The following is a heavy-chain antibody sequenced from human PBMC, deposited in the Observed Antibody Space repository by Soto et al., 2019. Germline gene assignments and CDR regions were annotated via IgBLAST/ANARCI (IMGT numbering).Heavy chain of an antibody. CDR2: IYSGGST. CDR1: GFTVSSNY. D-gene: IGHD3-10*01. V-gene: IGHV3-66*01. J-gene: IGHJ6*03. Sequence: GGSLRLSCAASGFTVSSNYMSWVRQAPEKGLEWVSVIYSGGSTYYADSVKGRFTISRDNSKNTLYLQMNSLRAEDTAVYYCARDALLWFGELLPHWGYMDVWGKGTTVTVSS. CDR3: ARDALLWFGELLPHWGYMDV.